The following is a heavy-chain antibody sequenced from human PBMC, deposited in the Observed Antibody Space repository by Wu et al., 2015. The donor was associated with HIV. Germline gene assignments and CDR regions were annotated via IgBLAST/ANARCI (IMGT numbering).Heavy chain of an antibody. J-gene: IGHJ4*02. CDR2: ITPKTGDI. V-gene: IGHV1-2*02. CDR1: GYTFTDYF. D-gene: IGHD1-26*01. CDR3: ARDLASESYSLYLDY. Sequence: QVQLVQSGAEVKKPGASVRVSCKASGYTFTDYFIHWVRQAPGQGPEWMGWITPKTGDIKYGKKFQGRVTMTRDTSTNTAYMELTRLRSDDTAMYYCARDLASESYSLYLDYWGQGTLVTVSS.